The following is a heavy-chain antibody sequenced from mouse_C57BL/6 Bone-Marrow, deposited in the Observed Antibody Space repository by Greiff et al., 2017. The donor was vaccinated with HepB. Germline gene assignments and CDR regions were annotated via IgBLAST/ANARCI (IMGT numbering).Heavy chain of an antibody. Sequence: QVQLQQPGTELVKPGASVKLSCKASGYTFTSYWMHWVKQRPGQGLEWIGNINPSNGGTNYNAKFKSKATLTVDKSSSTAYMQLSSLTSEDSAVYDCARFGCSYLAWFAYWGQGTLVTVSA. J-gene: IGHJ3*01. CDR1: GYTFTSYW. CDR2: INPSNGGT. CDR3: ARFGCSYLAWFAY. D-gene: IGHD1-1*01. V-gene: IGHV1-53*01.